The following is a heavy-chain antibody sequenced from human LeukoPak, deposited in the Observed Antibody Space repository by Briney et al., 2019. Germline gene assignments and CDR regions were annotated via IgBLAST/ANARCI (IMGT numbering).Heavy chain of an antibody. V-gene: IGHV1-24*01. CDR2: FDPEDGET. CDR1: GYTLTELS. Sequence: ASVKVSCKVSGYTLTELSVHWVRQAPGKGLEWMGGFDPEDGETIYAQKFQGRVTMTEDTSTDTAYMELSSLRSEDTAVYYCATGVCSTSCYAGGEWFDPWGQGTLVTVSS. J-gene: IGHJ5*02. D-gene: IGHD2-2*01. CDR3: ATGVCSTSCYAGGEWFDP.